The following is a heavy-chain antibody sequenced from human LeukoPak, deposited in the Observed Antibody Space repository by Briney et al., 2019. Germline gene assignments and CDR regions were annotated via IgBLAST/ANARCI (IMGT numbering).Heavy chain of an antibody. Sequence: GGSLRLSCAASGFTFGDHVMYWVRQAPGRGLEWVSLISGDGGSTYYADSVKGRFTISRDNSKNSLYLQMNSLRTEDTALYYCAKVLSGYYPDWGQGTLVTVSS. CDR1: GFTFGDHV. CDR3: AKVLSGYYPD. J-gene: IGHJ4*02. D-gene: IGHD3-22*01. V-gene: IGHV3-43*02. CDR2: ISGDGGST.